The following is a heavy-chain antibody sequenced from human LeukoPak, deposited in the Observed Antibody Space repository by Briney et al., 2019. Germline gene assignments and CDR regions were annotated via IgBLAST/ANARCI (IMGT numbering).Heavy chain of an antibody. CDR3: ARQSISGSSLSYFDY. D-gene: IGHD3-22*01. J-gene: IGHJ4*02. V-gene: IGHV4-59*01. Sequence: PSETLSLTCTVSGGSISSYYWSWIRQPPGKGLEWLGNIYDSGSTNYNPSLKSRLTISVDTSKTPCSLKLSSVTAADTAVYYGARQSISGSSLSYFDYWGQGTLVNVSS. CDR2: IYDSGST. CDR1: GGSISSYY.